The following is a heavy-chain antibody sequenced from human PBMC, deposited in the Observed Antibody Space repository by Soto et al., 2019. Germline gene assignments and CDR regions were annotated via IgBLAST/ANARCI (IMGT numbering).Heavy chain of an antibody. Sequence: EVQLLDSGGGLVQPGGSLRLSCAASGFTFSNYAMSWVRQAPGKELEWVSSISSSGGSTDYADSVKGRFTISRDNSQNTLNLQMNSLRAGDTAIYFCAKNQHAMAHDYWGPGTLVTVSS. J-gene: IGHJ4*02. V-gene: IGHV3-23*01. CDR1: GFTFSNYA. CDR3: AKNQHAMAHDY. CDR2: ISSSGGST. D-gene: IGHD2-8*01.